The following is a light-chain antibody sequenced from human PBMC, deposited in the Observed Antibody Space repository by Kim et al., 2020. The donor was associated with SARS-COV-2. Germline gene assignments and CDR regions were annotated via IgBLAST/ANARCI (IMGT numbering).Light chain of an antibody. CDR3: QVWDSGSDHYV. V-gene: IGLV3-21*04. J-gene: IGLJ1*01. Sequence: APEETAWIACGGDSIASKSVNWYQQEPGQAPVPVIFYDSDRPSGIPERFSGSNSGNTATLTISGVEAGDEADYYCQVWDSGSDHYVFGTGTKVTVL. CDR1: SIASKS. CDR2: YDS.